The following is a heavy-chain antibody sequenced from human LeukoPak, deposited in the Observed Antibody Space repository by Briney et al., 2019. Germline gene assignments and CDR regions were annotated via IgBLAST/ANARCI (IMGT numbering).Heavy chain of an antibody. J-gene: IGHJ3*02. D-gene: IGHD3-22*01. V-gene: IGHV3-74*01. CDR2: INSDGGTT. Sequence: GGSLRLSCAASGFTFSSYWMHWVRQPPGKGLVWVSRINSDGGTTSYADSVKGRFTISRDNAKNTLYLQMNSLRAEDTAVYYCAHYDSSGCHAFDIWGQGTMVTVSS. CDR3: AHYDSSGCHAFDI. CDR1: GFTFSSYW.